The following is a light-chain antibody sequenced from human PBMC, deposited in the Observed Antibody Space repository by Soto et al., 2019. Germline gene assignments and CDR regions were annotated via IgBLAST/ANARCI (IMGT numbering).Light chain of an antibody. J-gene: IGKJ4*01. CDR2: WAS. Sequence: DIVMTQSPDSLAVSLGERATINCKSSQSVLYSSNNKNYLAWYQQKPGQPPKLLIYWASTRESGVPDRFSGSGSGTHFTLTISSLQAEDVAVYYCQQYYSTTPLTFGGGTKVEIK. V-gene: IGKV4-1*01. CDR3: QQYYSTTPLT. CDR1: QSVLYSSNNKNY.